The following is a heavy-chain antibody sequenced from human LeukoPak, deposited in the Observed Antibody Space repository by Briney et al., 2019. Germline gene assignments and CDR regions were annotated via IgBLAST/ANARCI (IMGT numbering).Heavy chain of an antibody. V-gene: IGHV3-33*06. CDR1: GFTFGSYG. Sequence: GGSLRLSXAASGFTFGSYGMHWVRQAPGKGLEWVAVIWYDGSNKYYADSVKGRFTISRDNSKNTLYLQMNSLRAEDAAVYYCAKDPRGSYSRDYYYYMDVWGKGTTVTVSS. CDR3: AKDPRGSYSRDYYYYMDV. CDR2: IWYDGSNK. D-gene: IGHD1-26*01. J-gene: IGHJ6*03.